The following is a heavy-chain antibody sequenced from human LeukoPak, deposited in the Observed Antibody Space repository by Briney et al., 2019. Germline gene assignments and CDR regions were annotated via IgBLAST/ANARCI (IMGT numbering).Heavy chain of an antibody. Sequence: ASVKVSCKASGYTFTSYDINWVRQATGQGLEWMGWMNPNSGNTGYAQKFQGRVTITRNTSISTAYMELSSLRSEDTAVYYCARGPTYYDFWSGVYPTGPAEYFQHWGQGTLVTVSS. CDR3: ARGPTYYDFWSGVYPTGPAEYFQH. D-gene: IGHD3-3*01. J-gene: IGHJ1*01. CDR2: MNPNSGNT. CDR1: GYTFTSYD. V-gene: IGHV1-8*03.